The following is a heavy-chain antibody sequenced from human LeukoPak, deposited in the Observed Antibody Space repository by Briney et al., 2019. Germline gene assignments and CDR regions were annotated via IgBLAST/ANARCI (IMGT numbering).Heavy chain of an antibody. V-gene: IGHV3-23*01. CDR2: ISGSGGSGVST. CDR1: GFPFSTYA. Sequence: GGSLRLSCAASGFPFSTYALSWVRQAPGKGLEWVSTISGSGGSGVSTYYADSVKGRFTISRDNSKNTLYLQMNSLRAGDTAVYYCAKDVRPGGLVVPAAYSNHYWGQGTLVTVSS. J-gene: IGHJ4*02. D-gene: IGHD2-2*01. CDR3: AKDVRPGGLVVPAAYSNHY.